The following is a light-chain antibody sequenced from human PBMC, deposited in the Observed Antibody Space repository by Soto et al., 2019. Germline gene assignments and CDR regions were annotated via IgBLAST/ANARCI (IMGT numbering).Light chain of an antibody. V-gene: IGKV3-20*01. CDR2: DAS. CDR1: QSVSSNY. J-gene: IGKJ1*01. Sequence: IVLTQSPDTLSLSPGERATLSCRASQSVSSNYLAWYQQKLGQAPRLLIYDASRRATGIPDRFSGSGSGTDFTLTISRLEPEDFAVYYCQQYGSSRTFGQGTKVDI. CDR3: QQYGSSRT.